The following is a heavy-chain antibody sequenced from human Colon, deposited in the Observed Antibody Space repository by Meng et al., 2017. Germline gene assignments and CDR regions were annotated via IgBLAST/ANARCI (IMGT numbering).Heavy chain of an antibody. J-gene: IGHJ4*02. CDR1: GGSFSGYY. Sequence: QVQLQQWGGGLLTPSETLSLACAVYGGSFSGYYWSWIRQPPGKGLEWIGEINHSGSTNYNPSLKSRVTISVDTSKNQFSLKLSSVTAADTAVYYCARGLFDYWGQGTLVTVSS. CDR2: INHSGST. CDR3: ARGLFDY. V-gene: IGHV4-34*01.